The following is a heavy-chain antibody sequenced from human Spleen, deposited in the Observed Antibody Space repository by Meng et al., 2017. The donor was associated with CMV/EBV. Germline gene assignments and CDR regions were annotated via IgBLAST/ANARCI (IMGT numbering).Heavy chain of an antibody. Sequence: LGDEGVSEGGETTRRGRGWVNGIGGNGGGTSYKEYVKGQFNISRDNAKSALYMQMNSLRAEDKTWYYCARGLYEYCSGGSCYSPDFWGQGTLVTVSS. CDR2: IGGNGGGT. J-gene: IGHJ4*02. CDR1: LGDEG. D-gene: IGHD2-15*01. V-gene: IGHV3-20*03. CDR3: ARGLYEYCSGGSCYSPDF.